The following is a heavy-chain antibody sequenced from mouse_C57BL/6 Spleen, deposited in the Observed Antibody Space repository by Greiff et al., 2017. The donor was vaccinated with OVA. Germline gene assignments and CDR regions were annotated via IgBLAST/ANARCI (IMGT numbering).Heavy chain of an antibody. CDR2: IYPGDGDT. V-gene: IGHV1-82*01. CDR1: GYAFSSSW. J-gene: IGHJ1*03. Sequence: VQLQQSGPELVKPGASVKISCKASGYAFSSSWMNWVKQRPGKGLEWIGRIYPGDGDTNYNGKFKGKATLTADKSSSTAYMQLSSLTSEDSAVYFCARKSDRYFDVWGTGTTVTVSS. CDR3: ARKSDRYFDV.